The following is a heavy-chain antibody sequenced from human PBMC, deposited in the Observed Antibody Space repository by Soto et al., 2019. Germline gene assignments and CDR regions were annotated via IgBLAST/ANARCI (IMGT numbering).Heavy chain of an antibody. CDR2: INPNSDDT. D-gene: IGHD6-13*01. J-gene: IGHJ4*01. CDR3: ARDSAAGAGIGWDY. CDR1: GYIFTDYY. V-gene: IGHV1-2*02. Sequence: ASVKGSCKASGYIFTDYYIHWVRQAPGQGLEWMGWINPNSDDTRYAQKFRGRVTVTMDTSISTAYMDLSRLTSDDTAVYYCARDSAAGAGIGWDYWGQGTLVTVSS.